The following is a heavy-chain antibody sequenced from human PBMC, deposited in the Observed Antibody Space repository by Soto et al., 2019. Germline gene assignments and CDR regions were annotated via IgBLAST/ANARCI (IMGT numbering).Heavy chain of an antibody. CDR2: ISSSSSTI. V-gene: IGHV3-48*01. D-gene: IGHD3-3*01. J-gene: IGHJ4*02. CDR1: GFTFSRYS. Sequence: PGGSLRLSCSASGFTFSRYSMNWVRQAPGKGPEWISYISSSSSTIYYADSVKGRFTISRDNAKNSLFLQMNSLRVEDTAVYYCASSEWPEYDFWSGYSLDSWGQGTLVTVSS. CDR3: ASSEWPEYDFWSGYSLDS.